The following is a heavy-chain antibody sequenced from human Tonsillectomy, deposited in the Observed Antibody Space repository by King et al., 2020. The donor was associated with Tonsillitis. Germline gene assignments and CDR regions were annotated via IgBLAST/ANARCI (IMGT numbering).Heavy chain of an antibody. J-gene: IGHJ4*02. CDR2: ISYDGSNK. Sequence: VQLVESGGGVVQPGRSLRLSCAASGFTLSSCSIHWVRQAPGKGLEWVAIISYDGSNKYYADSVKGRFTVSRDNSKNTLFLQMNSLRAEDTAVYYCARADSRGSYFDSWGQGTLVTVSS. D-gene: IGHD3-22*01. V-gene: IGHV3-30-3*01. CDR3: ARADSRGSYFDS. CDR1: GFTLSSCS.